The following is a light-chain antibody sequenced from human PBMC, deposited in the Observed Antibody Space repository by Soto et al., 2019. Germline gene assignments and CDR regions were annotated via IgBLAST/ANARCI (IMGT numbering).Light chain of an antibody. Sequence: QSVLTQPRSVSGSPGQSVTISCTGTTSDIGGYYYVSWYQKHPGKAPNLLIFDVSKRPSGVPDRFSGSKSGNTASLTISGLQAEDEADYYCCSYAGSHTMVFGEGTKLTVL. CDR2: DVS. CDR1: TSDIGGYYY. J-gene: IGLJ3*02. V-gene: IGLV2-11*01. CDR3: CSYAGSHTMV.